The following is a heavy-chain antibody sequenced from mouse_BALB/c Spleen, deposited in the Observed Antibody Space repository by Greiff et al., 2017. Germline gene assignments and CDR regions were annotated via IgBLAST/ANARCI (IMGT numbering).Heavy chain of an antibody. D-gene: IGHD1-1*01. CDR2: ISSGSSTI. J-gene: IGHJ4*01. V-gene: IGHV5-17*02. CDR3: ARIHSYYCGSSYAMDY. CDR1: GFTFSSFG. Sequence: EVQRVESGGGLVQPGGSRKLSCAASGFTFSSFGMHWVRQAPEKGLEWVAYISSGSSTIYYADTVKGRFTISRDNPKNTLFLQMTSLRSEDTAMYYSARIHSYYCGSSYAMDYWGQGTSVTVSS.